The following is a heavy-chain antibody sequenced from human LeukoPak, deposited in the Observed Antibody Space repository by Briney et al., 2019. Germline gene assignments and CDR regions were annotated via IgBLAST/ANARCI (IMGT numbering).Heavy chain of an antibody. J-gene: IGHJ4*02. D-gene: IGHD6-13*01. Sequence: ASVKVSCKASGYTFTSYEINWVRQAPGQGLEWMGIINPSGGSTSYAQKFQGRVTMTRDTSISTAYMELSRLRSDDTAVYYCAREGSSWSAFDYWGQGTLVTVSS. V-gene: IGHV1-46*01. CDR2: INPSGGST. CDR1: GYTFTSYE. CDR3: AREGSSWSAFDY.